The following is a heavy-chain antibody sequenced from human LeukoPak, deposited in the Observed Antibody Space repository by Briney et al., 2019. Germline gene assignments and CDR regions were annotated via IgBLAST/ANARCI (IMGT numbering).Heavy chain of an antibody. D-gene: IGHD2-8*02. CDR1: GFIFSSYE. J-gene: IGHJ6*02. Sequence: QTGVPLRLSCTASGFIFSSYEMNWVRQAPGKGLEWVSYISSSGSTIYYADSVKGRFTISRDNAKNSLYLQMNSLRAEDTAVYYCAILSWGMDVWGQGTTVTVSS. CDR3: AILSWGMDV. V-gene: IGHV3-48*03. CDR2: ISSSGSTI.